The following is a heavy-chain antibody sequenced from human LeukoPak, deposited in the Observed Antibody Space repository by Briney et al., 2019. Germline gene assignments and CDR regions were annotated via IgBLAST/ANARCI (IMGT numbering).Heavy chain of an antibody. V-gene: IGHV4-59*08. Sequence: SETLSLTCTVSGGSISSYYWSWIRQPPGKGLEWIGYIYYSGSTNYNPSLKSRVTISVDTSKNQSSLKLSSVTAADTAVYYCARGRAAEFGYWGQGTLVTVSS. CDR1: GGSISSYY. CDR2: IYYSGST. CDR3: ARGRAAEFGY. J-gene: IGHJ4*02. D-gene: IGHD3-10*01.